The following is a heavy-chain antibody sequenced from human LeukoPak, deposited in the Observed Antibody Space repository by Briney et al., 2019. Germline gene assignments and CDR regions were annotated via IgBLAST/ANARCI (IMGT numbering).Heavy chain of an antibody. CDR1: GGSISSGTYY. CDR2: IYYSGST. D-gene: IGHD3/OR15-3a*01. Sequence: NPSQTLSLTCTVSGGSISSGTYYWSWIRQPPGKGLEWIGYIYYSGSTSYNPSLKSRVTISVDTSKNQFSLRLSSVTAADTAVYYCARDPDFWTGYYYFDYWGQGILVTVSS. J-gene: IGHJ4*02. CDR3: ARDPDFWTGYYYFDY. V-gene: IGHV4-61*01.